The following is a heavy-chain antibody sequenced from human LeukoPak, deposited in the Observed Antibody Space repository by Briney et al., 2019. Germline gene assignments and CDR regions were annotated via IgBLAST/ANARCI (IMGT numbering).Heavy chain of an antibody. D-gene: IGHD5-18*01. CDR2: INPNSGGT. J-gene: IGHJ4*02. Sequence: ASVKVSCKASGYTFTGYSIHWVRQPPGQGLEWMGWINPNSGGTNYAQKFQGRVTMTRDTSISTAYMELSRLRSDDTAVYYCARGKVSSGIQVWLPSYWGQGTLVTVSS. CDR3: ARGKVSSGIQVWLPSY. CDR1: GYTFTGYS. V-gene: IGHV1-2*02.